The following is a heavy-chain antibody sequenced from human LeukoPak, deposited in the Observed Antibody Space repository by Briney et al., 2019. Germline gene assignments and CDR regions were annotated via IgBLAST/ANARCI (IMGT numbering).Heavy chain of an antibody. Sequence: RSSETLSLTCTVSGGSISSSSYYWGWIRQPPGKGLEWIGSIYYSGSTYYNPSLKSRVTISVDTSKNQFSLKLSSVTAADTAVYYCARLLHRYYGSGRLHWFDPWGQGTLVTVSS. V-gene: IGHV4-39*01. CDR1: GGSISSSSYY. D-gene: IGHD3-10*01. CDR2: IYYSGST. J-gene: IGHJ5*02. CDR3: ARLLHRYYGSGRLHWFDP.